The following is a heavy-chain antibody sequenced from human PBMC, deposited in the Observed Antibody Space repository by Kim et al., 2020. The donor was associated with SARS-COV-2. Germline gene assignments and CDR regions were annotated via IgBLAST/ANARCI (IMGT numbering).Heavy chain of an antibody. J-gene: IGHJ6*02. CDR3: ARVDCSSTSCYFGSYYYYGMGV. CDR1: GGSISSGGYY. CDR2: IYYSGST. V-gene: IGHV4-31*03. D-gene: IGHD2-2*01. Sequence: SETLSLTCTVSGGSISSGGYYWSWIRQHPGKGLEWIGYIYYSGSTYYNPSLKSRVTISVDTSKNQFSLKLSSVTAADTAVYYCARVDCSSTSCYFGSYYYYGMGVWGQGTTVTVSS.